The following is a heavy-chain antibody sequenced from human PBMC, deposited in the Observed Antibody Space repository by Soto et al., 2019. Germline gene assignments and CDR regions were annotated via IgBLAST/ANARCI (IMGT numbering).Heavy chain of an antibody. Sequence: GESLKISCKGSGYSFTSYWIGWVRQMPGKGLEWMGIIYPGDSDTRYSPSFQGQVTISADKSISTAYLQWSSLKASDTAIYYCARTAAAGKYYYGVDVWGPGTTVTVSS. CDR3: ARTAAAGKYYYGVDV. CDR2: IYPGDSDT. CDR1: GYSFTSYW. J-gene: IGHJ6*02. D-gene: IGHD6-13*01. V-gene: IGHV5-51*01.